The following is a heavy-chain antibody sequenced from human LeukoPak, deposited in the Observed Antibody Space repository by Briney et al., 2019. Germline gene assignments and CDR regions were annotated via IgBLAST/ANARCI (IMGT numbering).Heavy chain of an antibody. CDR2: IYPGDSDT. CDR1: GYSFTSYW. D-gene: IGHD3-22*01. Sequence: LGESLKISCKGSGYSFTSYWIGWVRQMPGKGLEWMGIIYPGDSDTRYSPSFQGQVTISADKSISTAYLQWSSLKASDTAMYYCARQSHYYDSSGFECDYWGQGTLVTVSS. J-gene: IGHJ4*02. V-gene: IGHV5-51*01. CDR3: ARQSHYYDSSGFECDY.